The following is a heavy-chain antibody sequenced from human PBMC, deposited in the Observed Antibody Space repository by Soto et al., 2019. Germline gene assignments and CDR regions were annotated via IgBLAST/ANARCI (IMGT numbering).Heavy chain of an antibody. Sequence: PGGSLRLSCAASGFTFSSYAMSWVRQAPGKGLEWVSAISGSGGSTYYADSVKGRFTISRDNSKNTLYLQMNSLRAEDTAVYYCAKDMRIKLWPPKTTFDYWGQGTLVTVYS. CDR3: AKDMRIKLWPPKTTFDY. J-gene: IGHJ4*02. V-gene: IGHV3-23*01. CDR1: GFTFSSYA. D-gene: IGHD5-18*01. CDR2: ISGSGGST.